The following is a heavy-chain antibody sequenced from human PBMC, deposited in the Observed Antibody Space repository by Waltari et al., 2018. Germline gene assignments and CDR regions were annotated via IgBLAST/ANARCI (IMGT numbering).Heavy chain of an antibody. CDR3: ARILHYYGSGSSDAFDI. CDR2: INPNSGGT. D-gene: IGHD3-10*01. V-gene: IGHV1-2*06. Sequence: QVQLAQSGAEVKKPGASVKVSCKASGYTFTGYYMHWVRQAPGQGLEWMGRINPNSGGTNYAQKFQGRVTMTRDTSISTAYMELSRLRSDDTAVYYCARILHYYGSGSSDAFDIWGQGTMVTVSS. CDR1: GYTFTGYY. J-gene: IGHJ3*02.